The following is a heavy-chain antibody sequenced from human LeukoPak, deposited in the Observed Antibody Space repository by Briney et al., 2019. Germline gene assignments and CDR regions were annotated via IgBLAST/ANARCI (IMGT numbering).Heavy chain of an antibody. V-gene: IGHV4-39*01. CDR2: IYYSGST. D-gene: IGHD3-3*01. CDR1: GGSISSSSYY. J-gene: IGHJ4*02. Sequence: SETLSLTCTVSGGSISSSSYYWGWIRQPPGKGLEWIGSIYYSGSTYYNPSLKSRVTISVDTSKNQFSLKLSSVTAADTAVYYCARQFGDIWSGYYIPLHYDYWGQGTLVTVSS. CDR3: ARQFGDIWSGYYIPLHYDY.